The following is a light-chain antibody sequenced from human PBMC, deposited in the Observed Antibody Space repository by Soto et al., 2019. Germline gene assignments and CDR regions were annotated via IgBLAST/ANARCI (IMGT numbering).Light chain of an antibody. Sequence: EIVLTQSPGTLSLSPGERATLSCRASPSVSSSYLAWYQQTPGQAPRLLVYDTSSSATGLPERFSGSGSGTDFTLTISRLEPADPAVYYCQQYDSSPSTFGQGTQVEIK. J-gene: IGKJ1*01. CDR1: PSVSSSY. CDR2: DTS. V-gene: IGKV3-20*01. CDR3: QQYDSSPST.